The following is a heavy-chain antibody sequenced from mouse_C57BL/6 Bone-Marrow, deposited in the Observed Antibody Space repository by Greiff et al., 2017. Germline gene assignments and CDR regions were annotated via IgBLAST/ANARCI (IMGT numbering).Heavy chain of an antibody. J-gene: IGHJ3*01. V-gene: IGHV1-61*01. D-gene: IGHD1-1*01. CDR3: ARGRRSSSWFAY. CDR1: GYTFTSYW. Sequence: QVQLQQPGAELVRPGSSVKLSCKASGYTFTSYWMDWVKQRPGQGLEWIGNIYPSDSETNYNQKFKDKATLTVDKSSSTAYMQLSSLTSEDSAVYYCARGRRSSSWFAYWGQGTLVTVSA. CDR2: IYPSDSET.